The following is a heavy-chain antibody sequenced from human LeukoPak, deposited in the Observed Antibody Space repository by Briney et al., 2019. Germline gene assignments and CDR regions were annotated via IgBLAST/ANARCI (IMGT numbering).Heavy chain of an antibody. V-gene: IGHV3-21*01. Sequence: GGSLRLSCAASGFTFSSYSMNWVRQAPGKGLEWVSSISSSSSYIYYADSVKGRFTISRDNAKNSLYLQMNSLRAEDTAVYYCASRRVSSRAFDIWGQGTMVTVSS. J-gene: IGHJ3*02. CDR3: ASRRVSSRAFDI. CDR2: ISSSSSYI. CDR1: GFTFSSYS.